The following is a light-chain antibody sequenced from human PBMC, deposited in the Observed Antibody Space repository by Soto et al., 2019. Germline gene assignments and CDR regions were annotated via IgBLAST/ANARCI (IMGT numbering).Light chain of an antibody. CDR1: SSDVGAYNW. J-gene: IGLJ3*02. Sequence: QCVLTQPASWSGAPGQAITISCTGTSSDVGAYNWVAWYQQHPGKAPKLMICDVNNRPSGVSNRFSGSKSGNTASLTISGLQAEDEGDYYCSSYTNTNSVVFGGGTKVTVL. CDR2: DVN. V-gene: IGLV2-14*03. CDR3: SSYTNTNSVV.